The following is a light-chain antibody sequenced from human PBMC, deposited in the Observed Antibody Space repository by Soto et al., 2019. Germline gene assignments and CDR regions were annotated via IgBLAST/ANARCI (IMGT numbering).Light chain of an antibody. CDR3: QKYNSAPLT. Sequence: DIQMTQSPSSLSASVGDRVTITCRASHSISNYLAWYQQKPGKVPKLLIFAANTLQSGVPSRFSGSGFGTDFTLTISSLQPEDVATYYCQKYNSAPLTFGQGTKVEIK. V-gene: IGKV1-27*01. CDR2: AAN. CDR1: HSISNY. J-gene: IGKJ1*01.